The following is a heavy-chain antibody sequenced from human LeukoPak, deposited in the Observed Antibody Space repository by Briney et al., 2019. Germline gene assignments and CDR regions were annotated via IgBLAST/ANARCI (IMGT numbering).Heavy chain of an antibody. Sequence: GGSLRLSCAASGFTFSSYGMHWVRQAPGKGLEWGAGIWYDGSNKYYADSVKGRFTISRDNSKNTLYLQMNSLRAEDTAVYYCASSGIAAAGPNWFDPWGQGTLVTVSS. CDR1: GFTFSSYG. CDR3: ASSGIAAAGPNWFDP. V-gene: IGHV3-33*01. CDR2: IWYDGSNK. J-gene: IGHJ5*02. D-gene: IGHD6-13*01.